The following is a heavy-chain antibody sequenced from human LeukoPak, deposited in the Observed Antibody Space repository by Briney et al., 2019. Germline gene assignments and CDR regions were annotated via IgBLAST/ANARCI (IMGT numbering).Heavy chain of an antibody. V-gene: IGHV3-20*04. Sequence: AGGSLRLSCAASGFTFDDFGMSWVRQAPGTGLEWVSGISWDGGSTGYADSVKGRFAISRDNAKNSLYLQMYSLRAEDTALYYCTTSFPQNSFMDVWGKGTTVTVSS. CDR3: TTSFPQNSFMDV. CDR1: GFTFDDFG. CDR2: ISWDGGST. J-gene: IGHJ6*03. D-gene: IGHD3-3*02.